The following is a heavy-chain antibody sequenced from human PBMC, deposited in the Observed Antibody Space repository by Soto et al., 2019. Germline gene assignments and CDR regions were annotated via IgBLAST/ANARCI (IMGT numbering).Heavy chain of an antibody. CDR3: AKVMITFGGVIGTFDY. Sequence: EVQLLESGGGLVQPGGSLRLSCAASGFTFSSYAMSWVRQAPGKGLEWVSAISGSGGSTYYADSVKGRFTISRDNSKNTLYLQMNSLRAEDTAVYYCAKVMITFGGVIGTFDYWGQGTLFTVSS. J-gene: IGHJ4*02. CDR1: GFTFSSYA. CDR2: ISGSGGST. D-gene: IGHD3-16*02. V-gene: IGHV3-23*01.